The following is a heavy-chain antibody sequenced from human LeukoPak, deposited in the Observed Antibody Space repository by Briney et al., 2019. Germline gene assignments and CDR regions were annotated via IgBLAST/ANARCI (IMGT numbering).Heavy chain of an antibody. J-gene: IGHJ5*02. V-gene: IGHV1-8*01. CDR3: ARGTALRYYLQNWFDP. CDR1: GYTFTSYD. D-gene: IGHD3-9*01. CDR2: MNPNSGNT. Sequence: GASVKVSCKASGYTFTSYDINWVRQATGQGLEWMGWMNPNSGNTGYAQKFQGRVTMTRNTSISTAYMELSSLRSEDTAVYYCARGTALRYYLQNWFDPWGQGTLVTVSS.